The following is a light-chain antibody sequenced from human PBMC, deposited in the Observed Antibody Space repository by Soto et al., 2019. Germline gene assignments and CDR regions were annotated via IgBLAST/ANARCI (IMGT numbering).Light chain of an antibody. CDR2: KAS. CDR1: QSISSW. V-gene: IGKV1-5*03. Sequence: DIQMTQSPSTLSASVGDRVTITCRASQSISSWLAWYQQKPGKAPKLLIYKASSLESGVPSRFSGSGSGTEFTLTISSLQPDDFATYYCQQYNSYHTFGQGTTLEIK. J-gene: IGKJ2*01. CDR3: QQYNSYHT.